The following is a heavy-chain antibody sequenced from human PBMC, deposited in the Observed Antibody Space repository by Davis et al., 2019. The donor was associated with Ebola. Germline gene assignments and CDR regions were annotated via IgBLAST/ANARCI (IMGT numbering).Heavy chain of an antibody. V-gene: IGHV1-3*01. CDR1: GYTFTSYA. CDR3: ARVRILGKLDFDY. CDR2: INAGNGNT. Sequence: ASVKVSCKASGYTFTSYAMHWVRQAPGQRLEWMGWINAGNGNTKYSQKFQGRVTITRDTSASTAYMELRSLRSDDTAVYYCARVRILGKLDFDYWGQGTLVTVSS. J-gene: IGHJ4*02. D-gene: IGHD3-3*01.